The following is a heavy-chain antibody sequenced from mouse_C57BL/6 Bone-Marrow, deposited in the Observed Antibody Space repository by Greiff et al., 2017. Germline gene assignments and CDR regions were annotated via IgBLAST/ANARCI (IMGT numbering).Heavy chain of an antibody. Sequence: EVKLMESGPGMVKPSQSLSLTCTVSGYSITSGYDWHWIRHFPGNKLEWMGYISYSGSTNYNPSLKSRISITHDTSKNHFFLKLNSVTTEDTATYYCAREDYGGAMDYWGQGTSVTVSS. D-gene: IGHD1-1*01. CDR2: ISYSGST. V-gene: IGHV3-1*01. J-gene: IGHJ4*01. CDR3: AREDYGGAMDY. CDR1: GYSITSGYD.